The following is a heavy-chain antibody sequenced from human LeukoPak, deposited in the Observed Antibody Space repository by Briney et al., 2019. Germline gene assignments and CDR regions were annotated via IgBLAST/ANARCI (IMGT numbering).Heavy chain of an antibody. J-gene: IGHJ4*02. Sequence: GGSQRLSCAASGFTFSNYWMSWVRQAPGKGLEWVANIKEDGGEKFYVDSVKGRFTISRDNAKNSLHLQMNSLRAEDTAVYYCARQGHHNFEYWGQGTLVTVSS. CDR3: ARQGHHNFEY. CDR1: GFTFSNYW. D-gene: IGHD1-14*01. V-gene: IGHV3-7*01. CDR2: IKEDGGEK.